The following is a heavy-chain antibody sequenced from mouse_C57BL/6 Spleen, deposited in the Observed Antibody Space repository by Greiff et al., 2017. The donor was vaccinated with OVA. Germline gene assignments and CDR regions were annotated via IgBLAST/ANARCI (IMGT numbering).Heavy chain of an antibody. CDR3: ARDDSRGDYAMDY. CDR1: GYTFTDYN. D-gene: IGHD2-4*01. CDR2: INPNNGGT. Sequence: EVQLQESGPELVKPGASVKIPCKASGYTFTDYNMDWVKQSHGKSLEWIGDINPNNGGTIYNQKFKGKATLTVDKSSSTAYMELRSLTSEDTAVYYCARDDSRGDYAMDYWGQGTSVTVSS. V-gene: IGHV1-18*01. J-gene: IGHJ4*01.